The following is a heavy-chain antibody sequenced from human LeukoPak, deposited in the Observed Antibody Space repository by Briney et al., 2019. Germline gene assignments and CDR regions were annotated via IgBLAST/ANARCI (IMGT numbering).Heavy chain of an antibody. D-gene: IGHD6-13*01. CDR1: GGSISSSAYY. CDR2: IYYSGNT. Sequence: SETLSLTCSVSGGSISSSAYYWGWIRQPPGQGLEWIGSIYYSGNTYYNPSLKSPVTISIDTSKNQFSLRLISVTAADTAVYYCAILRDANSYIAAAGGWFDPWGQGTLVTVSS. CDR3: AILRDANSYIAAAGGWFDP. J-gene: IGHJ5*02. V-gene: IGHV4-39*07.